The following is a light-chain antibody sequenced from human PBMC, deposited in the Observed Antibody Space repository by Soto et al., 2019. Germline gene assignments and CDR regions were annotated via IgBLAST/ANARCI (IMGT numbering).Light chain of an antibody. V-gene: IGKV3-15*01. J-gene: IGKJ2*01. CDR2: GVS. CDR1: QSVSSK. Sequence: EIVMTQSPATLSVSPGERATLSCRASQSVSSKLAWFQQKPGQAPSLLIYGVSTRATGVPVRFSGSGSGTEFTLTINSLQSEDFAVYYCQQYNDWPPHTFGQGTKLEIK. CDR3: QQYNDWPPHT.